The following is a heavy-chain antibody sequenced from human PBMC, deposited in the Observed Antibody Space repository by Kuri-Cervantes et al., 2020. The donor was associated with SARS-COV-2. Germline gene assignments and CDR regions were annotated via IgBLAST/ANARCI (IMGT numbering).Heavy chain of an antibody. CDR3: AREWITMVRGPFDY. J-gene: IGHJ4*02. CDR2: INPNSGGT. CDR1: GYTLTSYG. D-gene: IGHD3-10*01. V-gene: IGHV1-2*02. Sequence: ASVKVFRKASGYTLTSYGISWVRQAPGQGLEWMGWINPNSGGTNYAQKFQGRVTMTRDTSISTAYMELSRLRSDDTAVYYCAREWITMVRGPFDYWGQGTLVTVSS.